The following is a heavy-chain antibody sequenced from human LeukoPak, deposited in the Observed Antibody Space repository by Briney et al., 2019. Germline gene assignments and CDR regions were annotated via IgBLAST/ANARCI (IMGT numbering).Heavy chain of an antibody. D-gene: IGHD3-10*01. J-gene: IGHJ6*03. CDR2: INPSGGST. Sequence: ASVKVSCKASGYTFTSYYMHWARQAPGQGLEWMGIINPSGGSTSYAQKFQGRVTMTRDMSTSTVYMELSSLRSEDTAVYYCAIPYYGSGSYYRPHYYYYYMDVWGKGTTVTVSS. CDR3: AIPYYGSGSYYRPHYYYYYMDV. CDR1: GYTFTSYY. V-gene: IGHV1-46*01.